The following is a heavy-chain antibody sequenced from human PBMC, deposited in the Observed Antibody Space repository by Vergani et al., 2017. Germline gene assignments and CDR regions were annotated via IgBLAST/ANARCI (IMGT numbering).Heavy chain of an antibody. J-gene: IGHJ3*02. D-gene: IGHD2-15*01. V-gene: IGHV3-49*04. Sequence: EVQLVESGGGLVQPGRSLRLSCAASGFTFDDYAMHWVRQAPGKGLEWVGFIRSKAYGGTTEYAASVKGTFTISRDDSKSIAYLQMNSLKTEDTAVYYCTRDIVVVEIWGQGTMVTVSS. CDR1: GFTFDDYA. CDR3: TRDIVVVEI. CDR2: IRSKAYGGTT.